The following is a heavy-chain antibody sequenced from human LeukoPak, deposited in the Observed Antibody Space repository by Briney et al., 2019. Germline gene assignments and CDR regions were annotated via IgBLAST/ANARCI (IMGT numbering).Heavy chain of an antibody. V-gene: IGHV3-30*18. D-gene: IGHD6-13*01. Sequence: GGSLRLSCAASGFTFNNYGMHWVRQAPGKGLEWVTVISYDGSDKYYADSVRGRFTISRDNSKNTLYLQMNSLRAEDTAVYYCAKDRDLAAASYSFDYWGQETLVTVSS. J-gene: IGHJ4*02. CDR1: GFTFNNYG. CDR3: AKDRDLAAASYSFDY. CDR2: ISYDGSDK.